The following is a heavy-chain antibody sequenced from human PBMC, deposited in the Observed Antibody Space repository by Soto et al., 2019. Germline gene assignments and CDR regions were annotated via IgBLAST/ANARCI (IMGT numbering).Heavy chain of an antibody. CDR2: ISYDGSNK. CDR3: AKDRGSSIPYYYYGMDV. J-gene: IGHJ6*02. V-gene: IGHV3-30*18. CDR1: GFTFSSYG. D-gene: IGHD6-6*01. Sequence: SLRLSCAASGFTFSSYGMHWVRQAPGKGLEWVAVISYDGSNKYYADSVKGRFTISRDNSKNTLYLQMNSLRAEDTAVYYCAKDRGSSIPYYYYGMDVWGQGTTVTVSS.